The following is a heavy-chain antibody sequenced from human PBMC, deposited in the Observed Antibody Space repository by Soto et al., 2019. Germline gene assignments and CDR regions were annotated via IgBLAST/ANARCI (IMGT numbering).Heavy chain of an antibody. J-gene: IGHJ5*02. CDR1: GGSFSGYD. CDR2: INHSGST. D-gene: IGHD2-8*02. V-gene: IGHV4-34*01. Sequence: PSETLSLTCAVDGGSFSGYDWSWIRQPPGKGLEWIGEINHSGSTNYNPSLKSRVTISVDTSKNQFSLKLSSVTAADTAVYYCARGFRVVYANWFDPWGQGTLVTVSS. CDR3: ARGFRVVYANWFDP.